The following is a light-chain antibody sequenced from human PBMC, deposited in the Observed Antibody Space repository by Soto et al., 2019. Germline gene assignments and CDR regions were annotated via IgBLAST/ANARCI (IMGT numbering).Light chain of an antibody. CDR2: GAS. Sequence: EIVLTESPGTLSLSPWERATLSCRASQSVSSSYLAWYQQKPGQAPRLLIYGASSRATGIPDRFSGSGSGTDFTLTISRLEPEDFAVHYCQQYGSSLWTFGQATKVDIK. J-gene: IGKJ1*01. CDR3: QQYGSSLWT. CDR1: QSVSSSY. V-gene: IGKV3-20*01.